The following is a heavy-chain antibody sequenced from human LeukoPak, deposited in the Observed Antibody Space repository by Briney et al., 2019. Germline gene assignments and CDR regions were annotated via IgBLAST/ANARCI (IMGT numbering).Heavy chain of an antibody. CDR3: AKESRSGYDPYYYFDY. J-gene: IGHJ4*02. Sequence: GGSLRLSCAASGFTFSHDWMSWVRQAPGKGLEWVASIKQDGSGEHYVDSVKGRFTISRDNAKNSLYLQMNSLRTEDTALYYCAKESRSGYDPYYYFDYWGQGTLVTVSS. V-gene: IGHV3-7*03. CDR1: GFTFSHDW. CDR2: IKQDGSGE. D-gene: IGHD5-12*01.